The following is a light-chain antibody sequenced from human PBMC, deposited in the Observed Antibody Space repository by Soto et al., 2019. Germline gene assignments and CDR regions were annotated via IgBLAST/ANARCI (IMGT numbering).Light chain of an antibody. Sequence: DIVLTQSPGTLSLPPGERATLSCRASQSVSSSYLAWYQQKPGQAPRLLIYAASSRATGIPDRFSGSGSGTDFTLTISRLEAEDFAVYSCQQYGSFPFTFGQGTKLEIK. J-gene: IGKJ2*01. CDR2: AAS. V-gene: IGKV3-20*01. CDR3: QQYGSFPFT. CDR1: QSVSSSY.